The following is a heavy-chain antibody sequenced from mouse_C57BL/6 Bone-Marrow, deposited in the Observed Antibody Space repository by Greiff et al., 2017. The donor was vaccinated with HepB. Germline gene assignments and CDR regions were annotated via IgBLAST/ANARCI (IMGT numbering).Heavy chain of an antibody. V-gene: IGHV1-5*01. Sequence: VQLKESGTVLARPGASVKMSCKTSGYTFTSYWMHWVKQRPGQGLEWIGAIYPGNSDTSYNQKFKGKAKLTAVTSASTAYMELSSLTNEDSAVYYCTRSTMITTGYYYAMDYWGQGTSVTVSS. CDR3: TRSTMITTGYYYAMDY. D-gene: IGHD2-4*01. J-gene: IGHJ4*01. CDR2: IYPGNSDT. CDR1: GYTFTSYW.